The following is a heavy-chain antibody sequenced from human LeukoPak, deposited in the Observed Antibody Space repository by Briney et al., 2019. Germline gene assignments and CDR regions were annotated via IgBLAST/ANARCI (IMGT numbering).Heavy chain of an antibody. D-gene: IGHD1-26*01. V-gene: IGHV3-21*01. Sequence: GGSLRLSCAASGFTFSSYSMNWVRQAPGKGLEWVSSVSSSSSYIYYADSVKGRFTISRDNAKNTLYLQMNSLRAEDTAVYYCARGYSGSYHYWGQGTLVTVSS. CDR1: GFTFSSYS. J-gene: IGHJ4*02. CDR3: ARGYSGSYHY. CDR2: VSSSSSYI.